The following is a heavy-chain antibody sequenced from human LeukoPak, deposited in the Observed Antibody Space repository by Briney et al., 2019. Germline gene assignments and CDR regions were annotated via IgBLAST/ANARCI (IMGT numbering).Heavy chain of an antibody. Sequence: PGGSLRLSRAASGLSLTTHGMHWVRQAPGKGLEWVAVIWYDGSNKYYADSVKGRFTISRDNSKNTLYLQMNSLRAEDTAVYYCASVYSYGWFDYWGQGTLVTVSS. V-gene: IGHV3-33*01. D-gene: IGHD5-18*01. CDR2: IWYDGSNK. J-gene: IGHJ5*01. CDR3: ASVYSYGWFDY. CDR1: GLSLTTHG.